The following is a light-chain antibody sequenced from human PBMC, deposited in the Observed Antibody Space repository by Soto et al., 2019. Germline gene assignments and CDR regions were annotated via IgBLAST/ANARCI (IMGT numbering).Light chain of an antibody. CDR2: GNS. Sequence: QSVLTQPPSVSGAPGQRVTISCTGSSSNIGAGYDVHWYQQLPGTAPKLLIYGNSNRPSGVPDRFSGSKSGTSASLAITGLRAEDEADYYCQSYARSLSGRVFGGGTKLTVL. CDR3: QSYARSLSGRV. CDR1: SSNIGAGYD. J-gene: IGLJ3*02. V-gene: IGLV1-40*01.